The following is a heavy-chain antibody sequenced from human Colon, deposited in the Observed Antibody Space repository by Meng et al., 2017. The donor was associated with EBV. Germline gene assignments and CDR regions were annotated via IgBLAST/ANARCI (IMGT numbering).Heavy chain of an antibody. CDR1: GFTVSSHF. CDR3: ARYGDYAPKD. J-gene: IGHJ4*02. V-gene: IGHV3-53*01. D-gene: IGHD4-17*01. CDR2: IYSGGGK. Sequence: EVQVVESGGGLIQAGGSLRLSCAASGFTVSSHFMPGGRQAPWKGLEWVSVIYSGGGKYLADSVKGRFNISRDNSKNTLYLQMNSLRAEDTAVYYCARYGDYAPKDWGQGTLVTVSS.